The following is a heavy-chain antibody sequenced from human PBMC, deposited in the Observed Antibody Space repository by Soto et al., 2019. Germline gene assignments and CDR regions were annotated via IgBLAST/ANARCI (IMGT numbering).Heavy chain of an antibody. CDR3: ARGSSSWYYYYGMDV. D-gene: IGHD6-13*01. J-gene: IGHJ6*02. Sequence: QVQLQESGPGLVKPSETLSLTCTVSGGSISSYYWSWIRQPPGKGLEWIGYIYYSGSTNYNPSLKSRVPISVDTSKNQFSLKLSSVTAADTAVYYCARGSSSWYYYYGMDVWGQGTTVTVSS. CDR2: IYYSGST. CDR1: GGSISSYY. V-gene: IGHV4-59*08.